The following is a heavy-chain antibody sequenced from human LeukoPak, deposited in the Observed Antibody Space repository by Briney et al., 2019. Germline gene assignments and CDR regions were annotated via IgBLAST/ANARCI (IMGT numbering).Heavy chain of an antibody. CDR1: GYTFTSYA. J-gene: IGHJ4*02. CDR2: INAGNGNT. Sequence: ASVKASCKASGYTFTSYAMHWVRQAPGQRLEWMGWINAGNGNTKYSQKFQGRVTVTRDTSASTAYMELSSLRSEDTAVYYCAREEYSSSWPPFDYWGQGTLVTVSS. V-gene: IGHV1-3*01. CDR3: AREEYSSSWPPFDY. D-gene: IGHD6-13*01.